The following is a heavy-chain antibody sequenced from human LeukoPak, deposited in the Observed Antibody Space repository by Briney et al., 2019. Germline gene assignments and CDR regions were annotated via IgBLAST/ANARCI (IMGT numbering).Heavy chain of an antibody. D-gene: IGHD3-22*01. CDR2: IYTSGST. V-gene: IGHV4-4*07. J-gene: IGHJ2*01. CDR1: GGSISSYY. Sequence: PSETLSLTCTVSGGSISSYYWSWIRQPAGKGLEWIGRIYTSGSTNYNPSLKSRVTMSVDTSKNQFSLKLSSVTAADTAVYYCARDLFAMIVEDDWYFDLWGRGTLVTVSS. CDR3: ARDLFAMIVEDDWYFDL.